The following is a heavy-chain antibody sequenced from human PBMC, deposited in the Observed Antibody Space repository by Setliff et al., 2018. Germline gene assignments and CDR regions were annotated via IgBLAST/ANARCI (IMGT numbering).Heavy chain of an antibody. Sequence: GESLKISCKGSGYSFTDYWIAWVRQTPGKGLEWMGTIYPGNADTRYSPSFQGQVTISTDTSINTAFLQWNNLKASDTAVYYCARDGNNWNDLDYWGHGTLVTVSS. CDR3: ARDGNNWNDLDY. CDR1: GYSFTDYW. J-gene: IGHJ4*01. CDR2: IYPGNADT. V-gene: IGHV5-51*01. D-gene: IGHD1-20*01.